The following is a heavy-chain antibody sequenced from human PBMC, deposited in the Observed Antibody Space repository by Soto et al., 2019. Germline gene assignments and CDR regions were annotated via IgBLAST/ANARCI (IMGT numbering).Heavy chain of an antibody. CDR2: ISYDGKQT. CDR3: ARDGWGSKWYFDR. V-gene: IGHV3-30*03. Sequence: AGPPRLSFGAPVVRFTYYGMHGFRRAPGKGLEWVAVISYDGKQTYYADSVKGRFTISKDKSKRTLFLQMNSLRVDDTAVYYCARDGWGSKWYFDRWGRGTLVTVS. J-gene: IGHJ2*01. CDR1: VVRFTYYG. D-gene: IGHD3-16*01.